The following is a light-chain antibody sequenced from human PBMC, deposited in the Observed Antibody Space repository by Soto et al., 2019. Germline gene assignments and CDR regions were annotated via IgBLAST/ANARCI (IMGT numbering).Light chain of an antibody. CDR3: KQYYTSPRT. CDR2: DAS. J-gene: IGKJ2*01. V-gene: IGKV3-20*01. Sequence: EIVLTQSPGTLSLSPGDRATLSCRASQSISGRYLAWYQQKPGQAPSLLIYDASNRATGIPDRFSGSASGTDFTLTISRLEPGDFAVYYCKQYYTSPRTFGQGTKLEIK. CDR1: QSISGRY.